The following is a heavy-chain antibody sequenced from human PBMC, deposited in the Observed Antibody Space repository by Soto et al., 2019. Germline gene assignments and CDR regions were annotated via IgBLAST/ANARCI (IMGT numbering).Heavy chain of an antibody. D-gene: IGHD3-3*01. CDR3: AKDRSYYDFWSGFSDP. V-gene: IGHV3-23*01. J-gene: IGHJ5*02. CDR1: GFTFSSYA. Sequence: GGSLRLSCAASGFTFSSYAMSWVRQAPGKGLEWVSAISGSGGSTYYADSVKGRFTISRDNSKNTLYLQMNSLRAEDTAVYYCAKDRSYYDFWSGFSDPRGQGTLVTVS. CDR2: ISGSGGST.